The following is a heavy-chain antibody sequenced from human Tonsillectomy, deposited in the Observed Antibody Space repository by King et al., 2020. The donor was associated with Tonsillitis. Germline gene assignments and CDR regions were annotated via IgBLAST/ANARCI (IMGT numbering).Heavy chain of an antibody. Sequence: VQLVESGGGLVQPGGSLRLSCAASGFTFSSYAMSWVRQAPGKGLEWVSAISGSGGRTYYADSVKGRFTISRDNSKNTLYLQMNSLRAEDTAVFYCAKDTDSGSPTFYYFDYWGQGTLVTVSS. CDR2: ISGSGGRT. D-gene: IGHD3-10*01. CDR3: AKDTDSGSPTFYYFDY. V-gene: IGHV3-23*04. CDR1: GFTFSSYA. J-gene: IGHJ4*02.